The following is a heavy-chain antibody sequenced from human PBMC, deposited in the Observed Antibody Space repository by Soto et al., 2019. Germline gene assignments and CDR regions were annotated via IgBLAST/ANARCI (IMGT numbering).Heavy chain of an antibody. Sequence: QVQLVESGGGVVQPGRSLRLSCAASGFTFSSYAMHWVRQAPGKGLEWVAVISYDGSNKYYAESVKGRFTISRDNSKNTLELQMNSLRAEDTAVYYCARAGYYDSSVPGPGSWGQGTLVTVS. CDR3: ARAGYYDSSVPGPGS. CDR1: GFTFSSYA. CDR2: ISYDGSNK. D-gene: IGHD3-22*01. J-gene: IGHJ4*02. V-gene: IGHV3-30-3*01.